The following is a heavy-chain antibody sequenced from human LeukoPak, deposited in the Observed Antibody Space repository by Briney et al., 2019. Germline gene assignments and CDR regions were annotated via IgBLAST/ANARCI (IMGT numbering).Heavy chain of an antibody. J-gene: IGHJ2*01. V-gene: IGHV4-59*08. Sequence: PSETLSLTCTVPGGSISSYYWSWIRQPPGKGLEWIGYIYYSGSTNYNPSLKSRVTISVDTSKNQFSLKLSSVTAADTAVYYCAGYCSGGSCTYWYFDLWGRGTLVTVSS. CDR2: IYYSGST. CDR3: AGYCSGGSCTYWYFDL. D-gene: IGHD2-15*01. CDR1: GGSISSYY.